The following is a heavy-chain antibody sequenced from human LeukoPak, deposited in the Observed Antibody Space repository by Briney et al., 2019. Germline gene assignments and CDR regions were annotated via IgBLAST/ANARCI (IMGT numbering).Heavy chain of an antibody. CDR3: ARDAGSGSFSTTIDC. Sequence: GGSLRLSCAASGFTFRSYSMNWVRQAPGKGLEWVPSISSSSGYIYYADSLKGRFTISRDNAKNSLYLQMNSLTAEDTAVYYCARDAGSGSFSTTIDCWGQGTLVTVSS. D-gene: IGHD1-26*01. CDR1: GFTFRSYS. CDR2: ISSSSGYI. V-gene: IGHV3-21*01. J-gene: IGHJ4*02.